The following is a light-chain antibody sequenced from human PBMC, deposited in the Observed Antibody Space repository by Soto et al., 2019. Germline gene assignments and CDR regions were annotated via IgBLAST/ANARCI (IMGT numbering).Light chain of an antibody. J-gene: IGKJ1*01. CDR2: AAS. CDR1: QGISTF. V-gene: IGKV1-9*01. Sequence: IQLTQSPSSLAASVGDRVTITCRASQGISTFLGWYQQRPGKAPKLLIFAASTLQSGVSSRFSGSGSGTEFTLTISSLQPDDFATYYCQHYNSYSEAFGQGTKVDIK. CDR3: QHYNSYSEA.